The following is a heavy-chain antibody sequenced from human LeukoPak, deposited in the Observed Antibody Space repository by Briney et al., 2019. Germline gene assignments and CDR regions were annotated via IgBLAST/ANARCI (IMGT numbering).Heavy chain of an antibody. D-gene: IGHD5-18*01. CDR2: LNQGGSAK. CDR3: ASFDSAIVTSDY. J-gene: IGHJ4*02. CDR1: GFTFSSYW. Sequence: PGGSLRLSCAASGFTFSSYWMSWVRQAPGKGLEWVANLNQGGSAKHHVDSVKGRFTISRDNAKNSLYLQMNSLRAEDTAVYYCASFDSAIVTSDYWGQGTLVTVSS. V-gene: IGHV3-7*03.